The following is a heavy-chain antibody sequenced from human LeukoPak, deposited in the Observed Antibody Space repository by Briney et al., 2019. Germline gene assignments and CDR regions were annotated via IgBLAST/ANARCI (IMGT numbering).Heavy chain of an antibody. CDR3: AGTKGYYLDY. D-gene: IGHD2-8*01. CDR2: IYTSGST. V-gene: IGHV4-4*09. J-gene: IGHJ4*02. CDR1: GGSISSYY. Sequence: SETLSLTCTVSGGSISSYYWSWIRQPPGKGLEWVGYIYTSGSTNYNPSLKSRVTISVDTSKNQFSLKLSSVTAADTAVYYCAGTKGYYLDYWGQGTLVTVSS.